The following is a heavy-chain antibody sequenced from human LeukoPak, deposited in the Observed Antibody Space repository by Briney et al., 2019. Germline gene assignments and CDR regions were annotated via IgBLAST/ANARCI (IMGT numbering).Heavy chain of an antibody. CDR2: ITPMFGTA. J-gene: IGHJ4*02. CDR3: ARTPSN. CDR1: GGTFSSYA. V-gene: IGHV1-69*13. Sequence: SVKVSCKASGGTFSSYAISWVRQAPGQGPEWMGGITPMFGTARYAQKFQGRVTITADESTSTAYMELSSLRSEDTAVYYCARTPSNWGQGTLVAVSS.